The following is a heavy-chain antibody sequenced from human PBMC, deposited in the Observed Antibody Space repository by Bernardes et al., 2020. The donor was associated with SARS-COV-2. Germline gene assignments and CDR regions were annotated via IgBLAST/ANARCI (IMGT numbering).Heavy chain of an antibody. CDR1: GGSISSYY. CDR3: ARDARGWLQFGNWYFDL. Sequence: SETLSLTCTVSGGSISSYYWRWIRQPPGKGLEWMGYIYYSGSTNYNPSLKSRVTISVDTSKNQFSLKLSSVTAADTAVYYCARDARGWLQFGNWYFDLWGRGTLVTVSS. D-gene: IGHD5-12*01. CDR2: IYYSGST. J-gene: IGHJ2*01. V-gene: IGHV4-59*01.